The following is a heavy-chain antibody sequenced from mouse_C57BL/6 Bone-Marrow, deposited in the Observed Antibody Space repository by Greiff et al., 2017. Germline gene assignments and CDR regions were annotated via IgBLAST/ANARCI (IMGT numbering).Heavy chain of an antibody. Sequence: QVQLQQPGAELVMPGASVKLSCKASGYTFTSYWMHWVKQRPGQGLEWIGEIDPSDSYTNYNQKFKGKSTLTVDKSSSTAYMQRSSLTSEDSAVYYCASQARSTFYFYYWGQGTTLTVSS. J-gene: IGHJ2*01. D-gene: IGHD2-1*01. CDR3: ASQARSTFYFYY. CDR1: GYTFTSYW. V-gene: IGHV1-69*01. CDR2: IDPSDSYT.